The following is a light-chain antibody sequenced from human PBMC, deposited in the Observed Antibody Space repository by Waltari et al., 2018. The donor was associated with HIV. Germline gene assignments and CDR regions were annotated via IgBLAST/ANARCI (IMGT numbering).Light chain of an antibody. J-gene: IGLJ2*01. CDR2: SNN. Sequence: QSVLTQPPSASGTPGQTVTISCSGSSSNIGNDAVNWYQQLPGTAPKLLIYSNNPRPSGVPARFAGSKSGTSASLASSGLQSEDQADYYCGTWDDSLNGWEVFGGGTKLTVL. CDR1: SSNIGNDA. CDR3: GTWDDSLNGWEV. V-gene: IGLV1-44*01.